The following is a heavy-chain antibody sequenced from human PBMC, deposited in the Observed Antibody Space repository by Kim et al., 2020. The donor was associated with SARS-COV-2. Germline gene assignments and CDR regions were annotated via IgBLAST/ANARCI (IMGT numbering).Heavy chain of an antibody. CDR2: IWYDGSSK. Sequence: GGSLRLSCAASGFTFSSYGMHWVRQAPGKGLEWVAVIWYDGSSKYYADSVKGRFTISRDNSKNTLYLQMNSLRAEDTAVYHCARGVVAGLRYYYYGMDVWGQGTTVTVSS. J-gene: IGHJ6*01. D-gene: IGHD2-2*01. CDR3: ARGVVAGLRYYYYGMDV. V-gene: IGHV3-33*01. CDR1: GFTFSSYG.